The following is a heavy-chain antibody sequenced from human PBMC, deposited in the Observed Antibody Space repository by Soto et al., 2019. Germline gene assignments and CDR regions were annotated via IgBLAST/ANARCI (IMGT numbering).Heavy chain of an antibody. CDR1: CGSFSGYY. CDR2: IYYSDSI. CDR3: ARGGRGLYSSFDY. Sequence: PSETLSLPCAVYCGSFSGYYWSWIRQPPGKGLEWIGYIYYSDSINYNPSLKSRVIISDDTSKNQFSLKLTSVTAADTAVYYCARGGRGLYSSFDYWGQGTLVTSPQ. J-gene: IGHJ4*02. D-gene: IGHD1-26*01. V-gene: IGHV4-59*01.